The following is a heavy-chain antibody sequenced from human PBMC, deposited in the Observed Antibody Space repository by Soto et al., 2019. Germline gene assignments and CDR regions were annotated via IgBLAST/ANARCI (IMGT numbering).Heavy chain of an antibody. CDR2: ISYDGSNK. V-gene: IGHV3-30-3*01. CDR1: GFTFSSYA. Sequence: QVQLVESGGGVVQPGRSLRLSCAASGFTFSSYAMHWVRQAPGKGLEWVAVISYDGSNKYYADSVKGRFTISRDNSKNTLYLQMNSLSAEETAVYYCARDGTYSGSGTFDYWGQGTLVTVSS. CDR3: ARDGTYSGSGTFDY. D-gene: IGHD1-26*01. J-gene: IGHJ4*02.